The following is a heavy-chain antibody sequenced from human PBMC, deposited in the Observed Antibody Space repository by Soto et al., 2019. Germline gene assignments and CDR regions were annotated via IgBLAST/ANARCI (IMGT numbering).Heavy chain of an antibody. CDR1: GFTFSSYG. CDR3: ARRVGQRYAFDM. V-gene: IGHV3-33*01. J-gene: IGHJ3*02. D-gene: IGHD6-25*01. CDR2: IWSDGSDK. Sequence: QVQLVESGGGVVQPGRSLRLSCAASGFTFSSYGMHWVRQAPGKGLEWVAVIWSDGSDKYYADSVKGRFTISRDNSKNPLYLQMNSLRAEDTAVYYCARRVGQRYAFDMWGRGAVVTVSS.